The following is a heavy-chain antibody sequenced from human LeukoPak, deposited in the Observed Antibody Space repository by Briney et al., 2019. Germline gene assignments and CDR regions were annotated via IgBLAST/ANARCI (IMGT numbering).Heavy chain of an antibody. CDR1: GGSISSYY. D-gene: IGHD6-19*01. CDR3: ARSGGYSSPQNY. CDR2: IYYSGTT. J-gene: IGHJ4*02. V-gene: IGHV4-59*01. Sequence: SETLSLTCIVSGGSISSYYWSWIRQPPGKGLEWIGYIYYSGTTNYNPSLKSRVTISVDTSKSQFSLKLNSVTAADTAVYYCARSGGYSSPQNYWGQGTLVTVSS.